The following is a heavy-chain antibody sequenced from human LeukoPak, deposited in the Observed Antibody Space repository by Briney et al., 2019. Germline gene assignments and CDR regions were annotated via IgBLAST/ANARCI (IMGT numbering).Heavy chain of an antibody. CDR3: AKEGGDGSGSYMNNWFDP. CDR2: ISGSGGST. J-gene: IGHJ5*02. Sequence: GGSLRLSCAASGFTFRSLAMSWVRQAPGKGLEWVLAISGSGGSTYYADSVKGRFTISRDNSKNTLSLQMNSLRADDTAVYYCAKEGGDGSGSYMNNWFDPWGQGTLVTVSS. V-gene: IGHV3-23*01. CDR1: GFTFRSLA. D-gene: IGHD3-10*01.